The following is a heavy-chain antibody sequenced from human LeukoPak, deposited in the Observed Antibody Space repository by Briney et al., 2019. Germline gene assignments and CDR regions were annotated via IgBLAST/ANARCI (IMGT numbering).Heavy chain of an antibody. V-gene: IGHV5-51*01. D-gene: IGHD6-19*01. CDR2: IYPGDSDT. CDR1: GYRFTSYW. CDR3: ARPLRGSGWYSSSNSPFDF. J-gene: IGHJ4*02. Sequence: GESLKISCKASGYRFTSYWIGWVRQMPGKGLEWMGIIYPGDSDTRYSSSFQGHVTISADKSITATYLPWSSLRAPDSAMYYCARPLRGSGWYSSSNSPFDFWGQGTLVTVSS.